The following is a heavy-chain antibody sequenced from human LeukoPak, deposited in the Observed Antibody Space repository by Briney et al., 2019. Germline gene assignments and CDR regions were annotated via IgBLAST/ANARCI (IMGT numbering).Heavy chain of an antibody. D-gene: IGHD2-2*02. J-gene: IGHJ4*02. Sequence: PGGSLRLSCAASGFTFSSYAMSWVRQAPGKGLEWVSAISGSGGSTYYADSVKGRFTISRDNSKNTLYLQMNSLRAEDTAVYYCAKPRGPIVVVSAAILGWGQGTLVTVSS. CDR3: AKPRGPIVVVSAAILG. CDR1: GFTFSSYA. CDR2: ISGSGGST. V-gene: IGHV3-23*01.